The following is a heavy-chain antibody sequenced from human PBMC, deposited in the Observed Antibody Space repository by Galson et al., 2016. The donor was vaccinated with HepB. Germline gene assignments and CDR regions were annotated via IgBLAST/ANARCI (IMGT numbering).Heavy chain of an antibody. CDR1: GFTFSSHA. D-gene: IGHD3-9*01. V-gene: IGHV3-23*01. J-gene: IGHJ4*02. Sequence: SLRLSCAASGFTFSSHAMSWVRQAPGKGLESVSSSGSGGPTYYADCVRGRFTISRDNSKNTLFLQMHRLRADDTAVYYCAKSVLEYDILTGYYRRGADYWGQGTLVTVSS. CDR3: AKSVLEYDILTGYYRRGADY. CDR2: SGSGGPT.